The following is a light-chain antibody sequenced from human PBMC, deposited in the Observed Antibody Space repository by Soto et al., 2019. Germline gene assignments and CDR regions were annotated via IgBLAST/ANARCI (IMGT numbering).Light chain of an antibody. CDR1: SSDVGAYNY. CDR3: TSYAGSNTWV. CDR2: EVS. J-gene: IGLJ3*02. V-gene: IGLV2-8*01. Sequence: QSVLTQPPSASGSPGQSVTISCTGTSSDVGAYNYVSWYQQYPGKAPKLMIYEVSKRPSGVPDRFSGSKSGKTASLTVSGLQPEYEADYYCTSYAGSNTWVFGGGTKLTVL.